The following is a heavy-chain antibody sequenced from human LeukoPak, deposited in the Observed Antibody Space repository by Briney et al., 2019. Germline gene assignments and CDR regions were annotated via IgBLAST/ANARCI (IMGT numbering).Heavy chain of an antibody. V-gene: IGHV4-31*03. D-gene: IGHD2/OR15-2a*01. CDR3: ARVNSPVGFLFDH. CDR2: MYYSGST. Sequence: SETLSLTCTVSGGSISTGGYYWSWVRQHPGKGLEWIGYMYYSGSTYYSPSLKSRVSISVDTSKNQFSLMLTSVTAADTAVYYCARVNSPVGFLFDHWGLGTLVTVSS. J-gene: IGHJ4*02. CDR1: GGSISTGGYY.